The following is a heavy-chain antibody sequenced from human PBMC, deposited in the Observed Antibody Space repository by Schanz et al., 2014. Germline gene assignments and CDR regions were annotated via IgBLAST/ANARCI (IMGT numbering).Heavy chain of an antibody. V-gene: IGHV1-18*04. CDR1: GYTFTRYG. CDR3: ARDRDQWDGNYLDY. CDR2: ISGYNADT. Sequence: QVQLVQSGPEVKKPGASVKVSCKASGYTFTRYGISWVRQAPGQGLEWMAWISGYNADTKYAQKVQGRVTMTTDTSTSTVYMELSSLRSEDTAIYYCARDRDQWDGNYLDYWGQGTLVTVSS. J-gene: IGHJ4*02. D-gene: IGHD1-26*01.